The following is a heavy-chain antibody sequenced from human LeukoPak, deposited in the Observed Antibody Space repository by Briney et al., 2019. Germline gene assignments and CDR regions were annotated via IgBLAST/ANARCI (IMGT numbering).Heavy chain of an antibody. D-gene: IGHD2-15*01. J-gene: IGHJ4*02. CDR2: ISGSGGST. Sequence: GGSLRLSCAASGFTFSSYAMSWVRQAPGKGLEWVSAISGSGGSTYYADSVKGRFTISRDNSKNTLYLQMNNLRGDDTAVFYCTKDARATPDGFDFWAREPSSPSPQ. CDR3: TKDARATPDGFDF. V-gene: IGHV3-23*01. CDR1: GFTFSSYA.